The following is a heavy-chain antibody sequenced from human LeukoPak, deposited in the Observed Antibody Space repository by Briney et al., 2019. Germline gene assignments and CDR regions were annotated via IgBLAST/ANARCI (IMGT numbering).Heavy chain of an antibody. CDR1: GFTFISYA. Sequence: GGPLSLSCAASGFTFISYAMNWSGRPPGRGREGVYYISSGSSTIYYADSVKGRFTISRDNAKNSLYLQMSSLRAEDTAVYYCARSNNGGWGYCDYWGQGSLVTVSS. CDR2: ISSGSSTI. V-gene: IGHV3-48*01. CDR3: ARSNNGGWGYCDY. D-gene: IGHD3-16*01. J-gene: IGHJ4*02.